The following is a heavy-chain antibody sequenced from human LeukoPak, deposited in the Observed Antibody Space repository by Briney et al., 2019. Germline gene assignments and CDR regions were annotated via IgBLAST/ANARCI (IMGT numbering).Heavy chain of an antibody. D-gene: IGHD4-23*01. V-gene: IGHV3-48*03. J-gene: IGHJ4*02. CDR3: ARDFGRWFLDY. Sequence: GGSLRLSCAASGFTFSSYEMNWVRQAPGEGLEWVSYIRSSGSTIYYADSVKGRFTISRDNAKNSLYLQMNSLRAEDTAVYYCARDFGRWFLDYWGQGTLVTVSS. CDR2: IRSSGSTI. CDR1: GFTFSSYE.